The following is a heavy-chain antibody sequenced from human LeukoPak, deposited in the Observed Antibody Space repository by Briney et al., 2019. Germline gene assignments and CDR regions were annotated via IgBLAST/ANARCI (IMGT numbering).Heavy chain of an antibody. J-gene: IGHJ6*03. CDR2: INPSGGST. CDR3: ARPGYSSSWYQRNYYMDV. V-gene: IGHV1-46*01. Sequence: ASVKVSCKASGYTFTSNYMHWVRQAPGEGLEWMEIINPSGGSTSYAQKFQGRVTMTRDMSTSTVYMELSSLRSEDTAVYYCARPGYSSSWYQRNYYMDVWGKGTTVTVSS. CDR1: GYTFTSNY. D-gene: IGHD6-13*01.